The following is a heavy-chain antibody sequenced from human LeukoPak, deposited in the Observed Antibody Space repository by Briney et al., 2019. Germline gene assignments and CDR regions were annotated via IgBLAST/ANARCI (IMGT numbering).Heavy chain of an antibody. CDR1: GFTFSSYS. CDR2: ISSSSSTI. J-gene: IGHJ5*02. Sequence: PGGSLRLSCAASGFTFSSYSMNWVRQAPGKGLEWVSYISSSSSTIYYADSVKGRFTISRDNAKNSLYLQMNSLRAEDTAVYYCARDFSPLPEAVAVAATLNWFDPWGQGTLVTVSS. CDR3: ARDFSPLPEAVAVAATLNWFDP. D-gene: IGHD2-15*01. V-gene: IGHV3-48*01.